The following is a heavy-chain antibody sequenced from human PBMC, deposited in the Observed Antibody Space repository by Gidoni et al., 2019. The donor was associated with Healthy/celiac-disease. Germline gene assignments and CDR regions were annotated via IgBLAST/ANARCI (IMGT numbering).Heavy chain of an antibody. Sequence: QVQLQESGPGLVTPSPTLSLTCTVSGGSISSGGYYWSWIRQHPGKGLEWIVYIYYSESTYYNPSLKSRVTISLDTSKNQFSLKLSSVTAADTAVYYCATSARYSYGYLVDGWGQGTLVTVSS. CDR1: GGSISSGGYY. D-gene: IGHD5-18*01. J-gene: IGHJ4*02. CDR3: ATSARYSYGYLVDG. CDR2: IYYSEST. V-gene: IGHV4-31*03.